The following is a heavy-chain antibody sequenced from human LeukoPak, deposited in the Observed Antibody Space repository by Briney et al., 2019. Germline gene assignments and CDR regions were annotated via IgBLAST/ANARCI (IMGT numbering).Heavy chain of an antibody. V-gene: IGHV3-30-3*01. CDR3: ARGPYYYDSSGSFTSGYYGMDV. D-gene: IGHD3-22*01. Sequence: GRSLRLSCAASGFTFSSYAMHWVRQAPGKGLEWVAVISYDGSNKYYADSVKGRFTISRDNSKNTLYLQMNSLRAEDTAVYYCARGPYYYDSSGSFTSGYYGMDVWGQGTTVTVSS. J-gene: IGHJ6*02. CDR1: GFTFSSYA. CDR2: ISYDGSNK.